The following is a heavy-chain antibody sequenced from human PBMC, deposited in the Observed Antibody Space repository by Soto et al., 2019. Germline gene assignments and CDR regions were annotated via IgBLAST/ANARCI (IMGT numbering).Heavy chain of an antibody. CDR3: ARHESSGSYFFTCFDP. J-gene: IGHJ5*02. Sequence: SETXSLTCTVSGGSISSSSYYWGWIRQPPGKGLEWIGSIYYSGSTYYNPSLKSRVTISVDTSKNQFSLKLSSVTAADTAVYYCARHESSGSYFFTCFDPWGQGTLVTVSS. CDR2: IYYSGST. D-gene: IGHD1-26*01. V-gene: IGHV4-39*01. CDR1: GGSISSSSYY.